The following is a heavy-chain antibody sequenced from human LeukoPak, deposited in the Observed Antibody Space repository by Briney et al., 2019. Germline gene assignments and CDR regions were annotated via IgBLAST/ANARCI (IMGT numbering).Heavy chain of an antibody. V-gene: IGHV3-30*03. CDR3: AIHDYLAV. D-gene: IGHD4-11*01. CDR2: ISYDGSNK. Sequence: GGSLRLSCAASGFTFSSYGMNWVRQAPGKGLEWVAVISYDGSNKYYADSVKGRFTISRDNAKNSLYLQMNSLRAEDTAVYYCAIHDYLAVWGQGTLVTVSS. CDR1: GFTFSSYG. J-gene: IGHJ4*02.